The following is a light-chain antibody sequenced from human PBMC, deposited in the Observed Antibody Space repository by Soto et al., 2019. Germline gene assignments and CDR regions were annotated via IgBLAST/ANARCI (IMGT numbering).Light chain of an antibody. V-gene: IGKV3-20*01. CDR1: ERIYSAY. J-gene: IGKJ5*01. Sequence: VMTQCTGTVSFSLGERATNSYRASERIYSAYLGWYQQKPGQAPRLLIYGTSSRATGIPDRFSCSGCGRDFTLICSRVEPEDLAVYYWQQYGHLLSAFGQGTRLE. CDR2: GTS. CDR3: QQYGHLLSA.